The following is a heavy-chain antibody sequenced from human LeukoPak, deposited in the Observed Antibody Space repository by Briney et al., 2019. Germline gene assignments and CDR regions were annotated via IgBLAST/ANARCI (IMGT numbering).Heavy chain of an antibody. Sequence: GGSLRLSCAASGFTFSSYSMNWVRQAPGKGLEWVANIKQDGSEKYYVDSVKGRFTISRDNAKNSLYLQMNSLRAEDTAVYYCARDVRDIVVVPAAIFYYYYYMDVWGKGTTVTVSS. V-gene: IGHV3-7*01. D-gene: IGHD2-2*01. J-gene: IGHJ6*03. CDR3: ARDVRDIVVVPAAIFYYYYYMDV. CDR1: GFTFSSYS. CDR2: IKQDGSEK.